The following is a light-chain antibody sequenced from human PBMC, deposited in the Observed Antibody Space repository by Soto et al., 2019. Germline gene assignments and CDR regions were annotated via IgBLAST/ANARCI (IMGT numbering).Light chain of an antibody. J-gene: IGLJ3*02. Sequence: QSVLTQPPSASGSPGQSVTVSCTGTSSDVGFYDYVSWYQQHPGKAPKLIIYEVSYRPSGVSNRFSGSKSDNTASLTISGLQAEDEADYYCSSGRSTNSWVFGGGTKVTVL. CDR3: SSGRSTNSWV. CDR2: EVS. V-gene: IGLV2-14*01. CDR1: SSDVGFYDY.